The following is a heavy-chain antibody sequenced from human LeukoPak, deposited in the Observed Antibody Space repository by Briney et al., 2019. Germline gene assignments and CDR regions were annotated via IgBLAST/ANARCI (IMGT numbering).Heavy chain of an antibody. Sequence: PSETLSLTCTVSGGSISSYYWSWIRQPPGKGLEWIGYIYYSGSTNYNPSLKSRVTISVDTSKNQFSLKLSSVTAADTAVYYCARATGTKVPPGYWGQGTLVTVSS. D-gene: IGHD1-7*01. CDR3: ARATGTKVPPGY. CDR2: IYYSGST. J-gene: IGHJ4*02. CDR1: GGSISSYY. V-gene: IGHV4-59*08.